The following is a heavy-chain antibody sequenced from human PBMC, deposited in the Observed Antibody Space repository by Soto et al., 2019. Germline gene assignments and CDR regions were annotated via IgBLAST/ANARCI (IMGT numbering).Heavy chain of an antibody. J-gene: IGHJ6*02. V-gene: IGHV1-18*01. CDR1: GYTFTSYG. Sequence: GASVKVSCKASGYTFTSYGISWVRQAPGQGLEWMGWISAYNGNTNYAQKLQGRVTMTTDTSTSTAYMELRSLRSDDTAVYYCARDQEQLYYYYYGMDVWGQGTTVTVSS. CDR2: ISAYNGNT. D-gene: IGHD6-13*01. CDR3: ARDQEQLYYYYYGMDV.